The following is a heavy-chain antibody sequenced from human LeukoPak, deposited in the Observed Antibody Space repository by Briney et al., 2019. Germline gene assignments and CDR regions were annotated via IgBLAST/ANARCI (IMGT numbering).Heavy chain of an antibody. Sequence: SETLSLTCTVSGGSISSSSYYWGWIRQPPGRGLGGIGSIYYSGSTYYNPSLKSRVTISVDTSKNQFSLKLSSVTAADTAVYYCARDQGITETRDAFDIWGQGTMVTVSS. D-gene: IGHD1-7*01. CDR3: ARDQGITETRDAFDI. J-gene: IGHJ3*02. V-gene: IGHV4-39*07. CDR1: GGSISSSSYY. CDR2: IYYSGST.